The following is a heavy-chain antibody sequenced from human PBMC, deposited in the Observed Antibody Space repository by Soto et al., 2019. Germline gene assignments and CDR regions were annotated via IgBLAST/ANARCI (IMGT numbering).Heavy chain of an antibody. CDR2: ISSSSSYI. CDR3: ASLVEMATIYDY. Sequence: GGSLRLSCAASGFTFSSYSMNWVRQAPGKGLEWVSSISSSSSYIYYADSVKGRFTISRDNAKNSLYLQMNSLRAEDTAVYYCASLVEMATIYDYWGQGTRVTVSS. J-gene: IGHJ4*02. V-gene: IGHV3-21*01. CDR1: GFTFSSYS. D-gene: IGHD5-12*01.